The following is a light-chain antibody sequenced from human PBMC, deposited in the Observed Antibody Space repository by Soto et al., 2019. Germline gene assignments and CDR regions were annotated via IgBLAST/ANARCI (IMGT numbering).Light chain of an antibody. CDR3: SSYTSSIAWV. CDR1: SSDVGGYSH. J-gene: IGLJ1*01. Sequence: QSALTQPASVSGSPGQSITISCTGTSSDVGGYSHVSWFQQHPGKAPKLLLYDVSKWPSGVSNRFSGSKSGNTASLTISRLQAEDEADYYCSSYTSSIAWVFGTGTKLTVL. CDR2: DVS. V-gene: IGLV2-14*01.